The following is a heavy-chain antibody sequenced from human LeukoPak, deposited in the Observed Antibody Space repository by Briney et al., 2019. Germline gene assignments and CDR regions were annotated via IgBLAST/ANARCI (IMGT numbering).Heavy chain of an antibody. D-gene: IGHD5-12*01. CDR2: IWYDGSNK. CDR3: ARARATGDAFDI. CDR1: GFTSSSYG. J-gene: IGHJ3*02. Sequence: GGSLRLSCAASGFTSSSYGMHWVRQAPGKGLEWVAVIWYDGSNKYYADSVKGRFTISRDNSKNTLYLQMNSLRAEDTAVYYCARARATGDAFDIWGQGTMATVSS. V-gene: IGHV3-33*01.